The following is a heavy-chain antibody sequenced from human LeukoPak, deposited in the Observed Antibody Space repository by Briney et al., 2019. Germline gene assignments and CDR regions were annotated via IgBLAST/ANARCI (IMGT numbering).Heavy chain of an antibody. CDR3: ARTIAAAGSLVWFDP. D-gene: IGHD6-13*01. CDR1: GYTFTSYY. J-gene: IGHJ5*02. CDR2: INPSGGST. V-gene: IGHV1-46*01. Sequence: ASVKVSCKASGYTFTSYYMHWVRQAPGQGLEWMGIINPSGGSTSYAQKFQGRVTMTRDTSTSTVYMELSSLRSEDTAVYYRARTIAAAGSLVWFDPWGQGTLVTVSS.